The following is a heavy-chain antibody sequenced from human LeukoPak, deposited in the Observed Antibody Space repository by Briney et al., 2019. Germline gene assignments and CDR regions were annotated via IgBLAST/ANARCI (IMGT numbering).Heavy chain of an antibody. CDR1: GYTFTDYY. J-gene: IGHJ4*02. CDR2: INPNNGGT. V-gene: IGHV1-2*02. Sequence: ASVKVSCKASGYTFTDYYMHWVRQAPGQGLEWMGWINPNNGGTNYARKFQGRVTMTSDTSISTAYMELIRLRSDDTAVYFCSRGPSRTLRFLEWVKTYDYWGQGTLVTVSS. CDR3: SRGPSRTLRFLEWVKTYDY. D-gene: IGHD3-3*01.